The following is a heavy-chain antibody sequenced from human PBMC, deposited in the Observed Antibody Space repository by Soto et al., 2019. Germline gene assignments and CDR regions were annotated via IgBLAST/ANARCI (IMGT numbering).Heavy chain of an antibody. J-gene: IGHJ4*02. CDR3: AREPLCSGGSCYPPQVDY. Sequence: GGSLRLSCAASGCTFSSYSINWVRQAPGKGLEWVSYISSSSSTIYYADSVKGRFTISRDNAKNSLYLQMNSLRAEDTAVYYCAREPLCSGGSCYPPQVDYWGQGTLVTVSS. CDR1: GCTFSSYS. CDR2: ISSSSSTI. V-gene: IGHV3-48*01. D-gene: IGHD2-15*01.